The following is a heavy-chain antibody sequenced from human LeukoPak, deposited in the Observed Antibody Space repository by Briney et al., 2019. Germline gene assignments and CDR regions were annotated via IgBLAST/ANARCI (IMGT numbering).Heavy chain of an antibody. V-gene: IGHV5-51*01. D-gene: IGHD1-7*01. CDR1: GYSFTSYC. Sequence: AESLMIFCKGAGYSFTSYCIGWVRQMPRKGLEWMGIIYPGDSDTRYSPSFQGQVTISADKSISTAYLQWSSLKASDTAMYYCARRAPNWNYEFYYFDYWGQGTLVTVSS. CDR2: IYPGDSDT. J-gene: IGHJ4*02. CDR3: ARRAPNWNYEFYYFDY.